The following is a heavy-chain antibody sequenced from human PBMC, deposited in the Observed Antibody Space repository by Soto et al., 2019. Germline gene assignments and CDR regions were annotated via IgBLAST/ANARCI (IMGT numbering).Heavy chain of an antibody. CDR1: GGTFSSYA. Sequence: ASVKVSCKASGGTFSSYAISWVRQAPGQGLEWMGGIIPIFGTANYAQKFQGRVTITADESTSTAYMELSSLRSEDTAVYYCASGLGYCSGGSCYSGWFDPWGQGTLVTVSS. CDR3: ASGLGYCSGGSCYSGWFDP. V-gene: IGHV1-69*13. D-gene: IGHD2-15*01. J-gene: IGHJ5*02. CDR2: IIPIFGTA.